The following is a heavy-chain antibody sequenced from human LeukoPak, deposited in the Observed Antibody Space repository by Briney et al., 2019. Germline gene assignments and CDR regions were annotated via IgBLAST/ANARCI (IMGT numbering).Heavy chain of an antibody. CDR2: IYYSGST. V-gene: IGHV4-59*01. Sequence: SGTLSLTCTVSGGSISSYYWSWIRQPPGKGLEWIGYIYYSGSTNYNPSLKSRVTISVDTSKNQFSLKLSSVTAADTAVYYCAAGYSYGYFANYFDYWGQGTLVTVSS. D-gene: IGHD5-18*01. J-gene: IGHJ4*02. CDR1: GGSISSYY. CDR3: AAGYSYGYFANYFDY.